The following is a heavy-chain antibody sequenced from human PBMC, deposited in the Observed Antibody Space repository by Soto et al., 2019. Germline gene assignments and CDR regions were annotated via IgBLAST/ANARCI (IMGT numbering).Heavy chain of an antibody. Sequence: GASVKVSCKASGYTFTSSYMHWVRQAPGQGLEWMGIINPSGGITSYAQKFQGRVTMTRDTPTSTVYMELSSLRSEDTAVYYCARGGVIYPPDYWGQGTLVTVSS. CDR1: GYTFTSSY. J-gene: IGHJ4*02. CDR2: INPSGGIT. V-gene: IGHV1-46*01. D-gene: IGHD2-2*02. CDR3: ARGGVIYPPDY.